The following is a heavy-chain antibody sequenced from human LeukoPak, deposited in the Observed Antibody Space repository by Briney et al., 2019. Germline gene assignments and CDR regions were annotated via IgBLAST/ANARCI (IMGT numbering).Heavy chain of an antibody. J-gene: IGHJ6*02. Sequence: GGSLRLSCAASGFTFDDYAMHWVRQAPGKGLEWVSGISWYSGSIGYADSVKGRFTISRDNAKNSLYLQMNSLRAEDTALYYCAKDVLYGSGSYSEGYYGMDVWGQGTTVTVSS. V-gene: IGHV3-9*01. D-gene: IGHD3-10*01. CDR2: ISWYSGSI. CDR3: AKDVLYGSGSYSEGYYGMDV. CDR1: GFTFDDYA.